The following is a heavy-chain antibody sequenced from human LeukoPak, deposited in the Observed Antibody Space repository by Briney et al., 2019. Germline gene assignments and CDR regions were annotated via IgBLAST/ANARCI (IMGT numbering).Heavy chain of an antibody. J-gene: IGHJ6*02. CDR2: IYSGGST. D-gene: IGHD3-3*01. CDR3: ARHFGVVTKGVYYYYYGMDV. V-gene: IGHV3-66*04. CDR1: GFTVSSNY. Sequence: GGSLSLSCAASGFTVSSNYMSWVRQAPGKGLEWESVIYSGGSTYYADSVKGRFTIPRDNSKNTLYLQMNSLRAEDTAVYYCARHFGVVTKGVYYYYYGMDVWGQGTTVTVSS.